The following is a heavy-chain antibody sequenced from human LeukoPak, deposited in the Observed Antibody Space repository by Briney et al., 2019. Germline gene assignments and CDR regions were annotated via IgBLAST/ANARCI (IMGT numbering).Heavy chain of an antibody. V-gene: IGHV3-7*01. Sequence: GGSLRLSCAASGFTFSSYWMSWVRQAPGKGLEWVANIKQDGSEKYYVDSVKGRFTISRDNAKNSLYLQVNSLRAEDTAVYYCAREDCSGGSCYSVGRVYWGQGTLVTVSS. CDR2: IKQDGSEK. CDR3: AREDCSGGSCYSVGRVY. CDR1: GFTFSSYW. J-gene: IGHJ4*02. D-gene: IGHD2-15*01.